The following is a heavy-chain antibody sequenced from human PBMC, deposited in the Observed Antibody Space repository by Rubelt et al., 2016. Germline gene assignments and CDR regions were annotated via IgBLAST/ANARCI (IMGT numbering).Heavy chain of an antibody. D-gene: IGHD2-2*01. CDR3: ARGRGSTRNVNAFDI. J-gene: IGHJ3*02. CDR1: GGSFSGYY. CDR2: INHSGST. Sequence: QVQLQQWGAGLLKPSETLSLTCAVYGGSFSGYYWSWIRQPPGKGLEWIGEINHSGSTNYNPSFESRVTISVDTSKNQFSLKLSSVTAADTAVYYCARGRGSTRNVNAFDIWGQGTMVTVSS. V-gene: IGHV4-34*01.